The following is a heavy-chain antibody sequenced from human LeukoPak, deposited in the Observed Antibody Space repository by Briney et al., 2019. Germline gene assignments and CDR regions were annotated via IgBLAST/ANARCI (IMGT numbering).Heavy chain of an antibody. CDR1: GFTFSSYG. V-gene: IGHV3-48*03. CDR2: ISSSGSTI. CDR3: ARVHDILSYMDV. D-gene: IGHD3-9*01. Sequence: GGSLRLSCAASGFTFSSYGMSWVRQAPGKGLEWVSYISSSGSTIYYADSVKGRFTISRDNAKNSLYLQMNSLRAEDTAVYYCARVHDILSYMDVWGKGTTVTISS. J-gene: IGHJ6*03.